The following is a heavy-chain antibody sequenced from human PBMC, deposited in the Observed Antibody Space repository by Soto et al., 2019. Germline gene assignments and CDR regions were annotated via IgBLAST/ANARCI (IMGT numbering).Heavy chain of an antibody. CDR1: GGSILDSTYY. CDR2: IFYSGGT. Sequence: QLLLQESGPGLVKPSETLSLTCTVSGGSILDSTYYWAWIRQSPGKGLEWIGTIFYSGGTFDTPSLKSRVTMSVDTSNNQFSLKLSSVTAADTAVYYCARQASGYYYGWFDPWGQGTLVTVSS. V-gene: IGHV4-39*01. CDR3: ARQASGYYYGWFDP. D-gene: IGHD3-22*01. J-gene: IGHJ5*02.